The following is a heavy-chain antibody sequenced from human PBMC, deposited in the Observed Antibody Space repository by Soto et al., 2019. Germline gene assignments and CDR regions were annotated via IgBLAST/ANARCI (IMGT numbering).Heavy chain of an antibody. CDR2: INPSGGST. J-gene: IGHJ5*02. CDR3: ATSKPIAAAGRANWFDP. CDR1: GYTFTSYY. Sequence: GASVKVSCKASGYTFTSYYMHWVRQAPGQGLEWMGIINPSGGSTSYAQKFQGRVTMTRDTSTSTVYMELSSLRSEDTAVYYCATSKPIAAAGRANWFDPWGQGXLVTVSS. D-gene: IGHD6-13*01. V-gene: IGHV1-46*01.